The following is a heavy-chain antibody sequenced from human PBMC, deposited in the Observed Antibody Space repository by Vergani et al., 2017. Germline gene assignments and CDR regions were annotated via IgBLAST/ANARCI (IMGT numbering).Heavy chain of an antibody. D-gene: IGHD3-22*01. CDR3: ARHSYYYDSSGYYYFDAFDI. CDR1: GGSISRSSYY. V-gene: IGHV4-39*01. CDR2: IYYSGST. Sequence: QLQLQESGPGLVKPSETLSLTCTVSGGSISRSSYYWGRLRQPPGKGLEGIGRIYYSGSTYYNPSLKSPVTISVETSKTHFSLKLSSVTAADTAVYYCARHSYYYDSSGYYYFDAFDIWGQGTMVTVSS. J-gene: IGHJ3*02.